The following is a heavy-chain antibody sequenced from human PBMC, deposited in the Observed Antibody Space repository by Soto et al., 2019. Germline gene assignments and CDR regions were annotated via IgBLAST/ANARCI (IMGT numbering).Heavy chain of an antibody. CDR1: GFTFSGSA. J-gene: IGHJ3*02. CDR3: AREQIAAAGTHEAFDI. D-gene: IGHD6-13*01. V-gene: IGHV3-73*01. Sequence: SLRLCCAASGFTFSGSALHWVRQASGKGLEWVGRIRSIPDSDATAYAASVKGRFIISRDDSKNTAYLQMNSLRAEDTAVYYCAREQIAAAGTHEAFDIWGQGTMVTV. CDR2: IRSIPDSDAT.